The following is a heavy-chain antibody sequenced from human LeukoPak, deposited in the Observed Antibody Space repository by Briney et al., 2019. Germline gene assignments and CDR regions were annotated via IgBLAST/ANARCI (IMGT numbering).Heavy chain of an antibody. Sequence: ASVKVSCKASGYTFTGYYMHWVRQAPGQGLEWMGWINPNSGGTNYAQKFQGRVTMTTDTSTSTAYMELRSLRSDDTAVYYCAIIPYSSSWYFVYWGQGTLVTVSS. D-gene: IGHD6-13*01. CDR2: INPNSGGT. CDR1: GYTFTGYY. V-gene: IGHV1-2*02. J-gene: IGHJ4*02. CDR3: AIIPYSSSWYFVY.